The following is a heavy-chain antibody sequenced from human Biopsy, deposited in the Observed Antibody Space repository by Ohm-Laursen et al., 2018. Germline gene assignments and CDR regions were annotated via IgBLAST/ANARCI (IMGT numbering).Heavy chain of an antibody. CDR3: ARNVRLEMTDHSGVTTYSRYFAMDA. J-gene: IGHJ6*02. V-gene: IGHV3-11*01. Sequence: SLRLSCAASGFTFTDYDISWVRHVPGKGLEWLALISPSCTSIYYADSVRGRFFISRDDAKNSVSLEMSSLRADDTALYFCARNVRLEMTDHSGVTTYSRYFAMDAWGRGTTVTVSS. CDR1: GFTFTDYD. CDR2: ISPSCTSI. D-gene: IGHD1-1*01.